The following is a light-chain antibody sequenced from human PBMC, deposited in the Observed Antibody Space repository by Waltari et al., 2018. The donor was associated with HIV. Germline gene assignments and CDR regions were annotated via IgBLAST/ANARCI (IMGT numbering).Light chain of an antibody. CDR3: QQYYSPLYS. CDR1: QGVSIN. V-gene: IGKV3-15*01. J-gene: IGKJ2*03. CDR2: GAS. Sequence: EVVMTQSPATLSVSPGERATLSCRASQGVSINLAWHQQKPGQAPRLLSYGASTRATGIPARFSGSGAGTEFTLTISSLQSEDFAVYYCQQYYSPLYSFGQGTKLEIK.